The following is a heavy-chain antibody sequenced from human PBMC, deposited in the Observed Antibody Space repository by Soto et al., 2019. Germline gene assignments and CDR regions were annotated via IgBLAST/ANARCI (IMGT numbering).Heavy chain of an antibody. CDR3: ARLSCAIKIFEGGMDV. CDR1: GYSFTSYW. D-gene: IGHD3-3*01. CDR2: IYPGDSDT. Sequence: PGGSLKISCKGSGYSFTSYWIGWVRQMPGKGLEGMGVIYPGDSDTRYSPSFQGQVTISANKSISTDYLQWSTLKASDTAMSYCARLSCAIKIFEGGMDVWGQGTTVTVSS. J-gene: IGHJ6*02. V-gene: IGHV5-51*01.